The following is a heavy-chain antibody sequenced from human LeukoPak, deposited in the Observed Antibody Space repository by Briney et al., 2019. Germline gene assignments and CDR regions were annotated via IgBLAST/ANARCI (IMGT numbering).Heavy chain of an antibody. CDR3: ARHRVVSYYYDSSGYSAFDI. Sequence: GESLKISFKGSGYSFTSYWIGWVRQMPGKGVEWMGVIYPGDSDTRYSPSFQGQVTISADKSISTAYLQWSSLKASDTAMYYCARHRVVSYYYDSSGYSAFDIWGQGTMVTASS. J-gene: IGHJ3*02. CDR1: GYSFTSYW. D-gene: IGHD3-22*01. CDR2: IYPGDSDT. V-gene: IGHV5-51*01.